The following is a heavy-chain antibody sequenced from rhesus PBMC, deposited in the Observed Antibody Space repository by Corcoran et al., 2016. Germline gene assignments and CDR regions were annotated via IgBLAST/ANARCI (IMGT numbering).Heavy chain of an antibody. CDR2: IYIVSGVT. Sequence: QVQLQESGPGLVKPSETLSLTCAVSGGSRSNGYYYWSWIRQPPGKGLEWIGGIYIVSGVTYYSPSLKSRVTISDDMSKDHFSLRLTAVTAADTAAYYCARSGTTGIDFWGQGVLVTVSS. CDR3: ARSGTTGIDF. D-gene: IGHD1-14*01. J-gene: IGHJ4*01. CDR1: GGSRSNGYYY. V-gene: IGHV4S12*01.